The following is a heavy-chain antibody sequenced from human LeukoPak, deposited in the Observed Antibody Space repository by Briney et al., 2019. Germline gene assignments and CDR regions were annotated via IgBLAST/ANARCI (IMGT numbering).Heavy chain of an antibody. V-gene: IGHV4-34*01. Sequence: SETLSLTCAVYGGSFSGHYWHWFRQPPGKGLEWIGAIHTSVGTDYNPSFKSRVAMSGDTSKNQFSLKLSPVTAADTAVYYCAGHFNFDLWGPGTLVTVSS. CDR3: AGHFNFDL. CDR2: IHTSVGT. J-gene: IGHJ2*01. CDR1: GGSFSGHY.